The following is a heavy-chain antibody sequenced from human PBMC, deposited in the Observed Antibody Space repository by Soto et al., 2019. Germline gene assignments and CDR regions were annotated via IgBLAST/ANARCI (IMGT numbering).Heavy chain of an antibody. CDR3: ARRVSIAAAGTGTAYFDY. Sequence: QLQLQESGPGLVKPSETLSLTCTVSGGSISSSSYYWGWIRQPPGKGLEWIGSIYYSGSTYYNPSLKSRVTISVDTSKNQFSLKLSSVTAADTAVYYCARRVSIAAAGTGTAYFDYWGQGTLVTVSS. D-gene: IGHD6-13*01. V-gene: IGHV4-39*01. J-gene: IGHJ4*02. CDR2: IYYSGST. CDR1: GGSISSSSYY.